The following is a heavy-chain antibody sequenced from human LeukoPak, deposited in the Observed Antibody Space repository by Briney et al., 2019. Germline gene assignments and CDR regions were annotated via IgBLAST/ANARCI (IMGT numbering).Heavy chain of an antibody. CDR1: GGSISSSSYS. CDR2: IYYSGST. D-gene: IGHD3-10*01. V-gene: IGHV4-39*01. Sequence: SETLSLTCTVSGGSISSSSYSWGWMRQPPGKGLEWIGSIYYSGSTYYNPSLKSRVTISVDTSKNQFSLKLSSVTAADTAVYYCASSPFITMVRGVIYYYYMDVWGKGTTVTVSS. J-gene: IGHJ6*03. CDR3: ASSPFITMVRGVIYYYYMDV.